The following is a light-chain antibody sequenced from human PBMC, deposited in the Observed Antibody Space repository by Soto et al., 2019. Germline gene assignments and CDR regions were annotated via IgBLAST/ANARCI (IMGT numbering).Light chain of an antibody. V-gene: IGKV3-20*01. CDR3: QQYGSSAWT. J-gene: IGKJ1*01. Sequence: EIVLTQSPGTLSLSPGERATLSCRASQSVSSSYLAWNQQKAGQAPRLLIYGASSTAAGIPDWFSSSGAGKDFTITSSRLEPEDLVVYYCQQYGSSAWTFGQGTKLEIK. CDR1: QSVSSSY. CDR2: GAS.